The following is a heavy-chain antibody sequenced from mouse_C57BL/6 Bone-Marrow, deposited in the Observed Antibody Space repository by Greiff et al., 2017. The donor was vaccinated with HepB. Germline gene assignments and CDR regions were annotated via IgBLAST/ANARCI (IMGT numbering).Heavy chain of an antibody. J-gene: IGHJ4*01. CDR2: ISDGGSYT. CDR1: GFSFRSYA. CDR3: AMRGAMDC. Sequence: EVQLVESGGGLVKPVGSLKLSCAASGFSFRSYAMSWVRQTPEKRLEWVATISDGGSYTYYPDNVKGRFTISRDNAKNNLYLQMSHLKSEDTAMYYCAMRGAMDCWGQGSSVTVSS. V-gene: IGHV5-4*01.